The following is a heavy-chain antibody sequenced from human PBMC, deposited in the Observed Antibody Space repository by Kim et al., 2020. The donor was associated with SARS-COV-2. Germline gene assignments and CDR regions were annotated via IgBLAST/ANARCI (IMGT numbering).Heavy chain of an antibody. CDR2: ISSSGSTI. V-gene: IGHV3-48*03. D-gene: IGHD4-17*01. CDR1: GFTFSSYE. CDR3: ASYGDYQPFDY. Sequence: GGSLRLSCAASGFTFSSYEMNWVRQAPGKGLEWVSYISSSGSTIYYADSVKGRFTISRDNAKNSLYLQMNSLRAEDTAVYYCASYGDYQPFDYWGQGTLVTVSS. J-gene: IGHJ4*02.